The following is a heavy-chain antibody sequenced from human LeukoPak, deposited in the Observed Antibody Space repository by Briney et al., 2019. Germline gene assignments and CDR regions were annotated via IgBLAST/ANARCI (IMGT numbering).Heavy chain of an antibody. CDR1: GFTFSSYA. CDR2: ISGSGGST. CDR3: AKTRLGNPGAFDI. D-gene: IGHD3-10*01. Sequence: SGGSLRHSCTASGFTFSSYAMSWVRPAPGKGLEGVSAISGSGGSTYYADSVKGRFTISRDNSKNTLYLQMNSLRAEDTAVYYCAKTRLGNPGAFDIWGQGTMVTVSS. V-gene: IGHV3-23*01. J-gene: IGHJ3*02.